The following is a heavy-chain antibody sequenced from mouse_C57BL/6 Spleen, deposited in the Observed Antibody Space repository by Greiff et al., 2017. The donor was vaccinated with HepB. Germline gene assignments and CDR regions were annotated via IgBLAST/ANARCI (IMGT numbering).Heavy chain of an antibody. CDR3: ARNYGSSHFDY. D-gene: IGHD1-1*01. V-gene: IGHV1-69*01. J-gene: IGHJ2*01. Sequence: VQLQQPGAELVMPGASVKLSCKASGYTFTSYWMHWVKQRPGQGLEWIGEIDPSDSYTNYNQKFKGKSTLTVNQSSSTAYMQRSSLTSEDSAVYYCARNYGSSHFDYWGQGTTLTVSS. CDR1: GYTFTSYW. CDR2: IDPSDSYT.